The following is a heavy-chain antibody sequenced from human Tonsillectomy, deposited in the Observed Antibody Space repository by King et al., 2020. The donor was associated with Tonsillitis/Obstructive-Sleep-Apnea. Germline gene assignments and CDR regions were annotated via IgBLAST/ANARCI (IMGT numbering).Heavy chain of an antibody. CDR1: GGSISSSSYY. J-gene: IGHJ4*02. CDR3: ARQGTIIAYDY. Sequence: QLQESGPGLVKPSETLSLTCTVSGGSISSSSYYWGWIRQPPGKGLEWIGSIYYSGGTYYNPSLKRRVTISVATSKNQFSLKLSSVTAADTAVYYCARQGTIIAYDYWGQGTLVTVSS. CDR2: IYYSGGT. V-gene: IGHV4-39*01. D-gene: IGHD5-12*01.